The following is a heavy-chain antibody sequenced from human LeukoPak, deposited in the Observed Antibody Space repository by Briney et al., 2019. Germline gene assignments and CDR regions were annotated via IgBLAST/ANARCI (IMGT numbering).Heavy chain of an antibody. CDR2: INAGNGST. J-gene: IGHJ2*01. Sequence: GASVKVSCKASGYTFTSYAMHWVRQAPGQRLEWMGWINAGNGSTKYSQKFQGRVTITRDTSASTAYMELSSLRSEDTAVYYCARERGGPSSGSRGYFDLWGRGTLVTVSS. V-gene: IGHV1-3*01. CDR3: ARERGGPSSGSRGYFDL. D-gene: IGHD3-10*01. CDR1: GYTFTSYA.